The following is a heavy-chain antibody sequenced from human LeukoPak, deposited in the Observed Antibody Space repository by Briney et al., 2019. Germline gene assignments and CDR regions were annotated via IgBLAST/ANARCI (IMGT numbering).Heavy chain of an antibody. CDR1: GFTFSSYA. CDR2: ISGSGGST. J-gene: IGHJ4*02. Sequence: GGSLRLSCAASGFTFSSYAMSWVRQAPGQGLEWVSAISGSGGSTYYADSVKGRFTISRDNSKNTLYLQMNSLRAEDTAVYYCAMANNKYSSSWRLRGSREYYFDYWGQGTLVTVSS. CDR3: AMANNKYSSSWRLRGSREYYFDY. D-gene: IGHD6-13*01. V-gene: IGHV3-23*01.